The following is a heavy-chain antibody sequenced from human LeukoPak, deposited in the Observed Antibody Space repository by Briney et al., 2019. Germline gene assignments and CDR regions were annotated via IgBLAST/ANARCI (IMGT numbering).Heavy chain of an antibody. CDR1: GFTFSDYY. Sequence: GGSLRLSCAASGFTFSDYYMSWIRQAPGKGLEWVSYISSSGSTIYYADSVKGRFTISRDNAKNSLYLQMNSLRAEDTAVYYCARMEGYCSGSSCYVHWFDPWGQGTLVTVSS. D-gene: IGHD2-15*01. J-gene: IGHJ5*02. CDR2: ISSSGSTI. CDR3: ARMEGYCSGSSCYVHWFDP. V-gene: IGHV3-11*01.